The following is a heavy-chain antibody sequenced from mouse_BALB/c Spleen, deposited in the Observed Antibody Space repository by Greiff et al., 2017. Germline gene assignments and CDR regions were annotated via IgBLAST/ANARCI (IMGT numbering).Heavy chain of an antibody. Sequence: EVQGVESGGDLVKPGGSLKLSCAASGFTFSSYGMSWVRQTPDKRLEWVATISSGGSYTYYPDSVKGRFTISRDNAKNTLYLQMSSLKSEDTAMYYCARPYDGSSPNWYFDVWGAGTTVTVSS. CDR3: ARPYDGSSPNWYFDV. CDR1: GFTFSSYG. V-gene: IGHV5-6*01. J-gene: IGHJ1*01. CDR2: ISSGGSYT. D-gene: IGHD2-3*01.